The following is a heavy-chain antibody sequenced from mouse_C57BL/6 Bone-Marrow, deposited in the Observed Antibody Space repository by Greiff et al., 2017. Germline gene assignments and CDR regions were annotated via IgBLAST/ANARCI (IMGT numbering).Heavy chain of an antibody. CDR1: GYTFTSYG. D-gene: IGHD1-1*01. CDR2: IYPRSGNT. CDR3: ARDYGSSYGY. J-gene: IGHJ2*01. V-gene: IGHV1-81*01. Sequence: VQLQQSGAELARPGASVKLSCKASGYTFTSYGISWVKQRTGQGLEWIGEIYPRSGNTYYNEKFKGKATFTADTSSNTAYMQLSSLTTEDSAIYYCARDYGSSYGYWGQGTTLTVSS.